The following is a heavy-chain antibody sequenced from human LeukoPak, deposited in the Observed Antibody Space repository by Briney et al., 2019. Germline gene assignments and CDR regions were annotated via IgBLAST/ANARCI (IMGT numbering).Heavy chain of an antibody. Sequence: PGGSLRLSCAASGFTFSTYWMTWVRQAPGKGLEWVANIKQDGSEKYYVDSVKGRFTISRDNAKNSLYLQMNSLRAEDTAVYYCARGATFYDVLTGYYYYYGMDVWSQGTTVTVSS. J-gene: IGHJ6*02. V-gene: IGHV3-7*01. CDR3: ARGATFYDVLTGYYYYYGMDV. CDR2: IKQDGSEK. D-gene: IGHD3-9*01. CDR1: GFTFSTYW.